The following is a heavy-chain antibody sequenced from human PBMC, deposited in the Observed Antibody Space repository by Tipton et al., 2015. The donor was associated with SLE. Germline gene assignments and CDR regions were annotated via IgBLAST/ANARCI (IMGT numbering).Heavy chain of an antibody. D-gene: IGHD1-26*01. Sequence: TLFLTCTVSGGSISTSSYYWSWIRQPAGKRLEWIGRIYYTGSTNYTPSLKSRVTMSVDTSKNHFSLKLSSLTAADTAVYYCAREGLLEAIDIWGQGTMVTVSS. CDR2: IYYTGST. CDR3: AREGLLEAIDI. V-gene: IGHV4-61*02. CDR1: GGSISTSSYY. J-gene: IGHJ3*02.